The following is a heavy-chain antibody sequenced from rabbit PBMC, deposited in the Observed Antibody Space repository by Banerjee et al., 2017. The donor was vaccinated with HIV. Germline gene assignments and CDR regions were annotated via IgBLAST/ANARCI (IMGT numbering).Heavy chain of an antibody. CDR2: IDPVFGFT. CDR3: ARDSAGGSYFAL. J-gene: IGHJ4*01. V-gene: IGHV1S7*01. CDR1: GFTLSSYY. D-gene: IGHD8-1*01. Sequence: QLVESGGGLVQPGGSLKLSCTASGFTLSSYYMNWVRQAPGKGLEWIGYIDPVFGFTYYANWVNGRFSISRENAQNTVFLQMTSLTAADTATYFCARDSAGGSYFALWGPGTLVTVS.